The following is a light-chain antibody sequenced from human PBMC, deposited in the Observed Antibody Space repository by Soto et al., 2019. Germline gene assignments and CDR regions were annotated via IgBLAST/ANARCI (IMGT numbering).Light chain of an antibody. V-gene: IGKV1-5*03. J-gene: IGKJ2*01. CDR2: QAS. CDR1: QSISNS. Sequence: DIQMTQSPSTLSASVGDRVTITCRASQSISNSLAWYQQKPGKAPKLLIYQASTLASGVPSRFSGSGSGTEVTLTISSMQPDDFAAYYCQQYNSYSPDTFGQGTNLEI. CDR3: QQYNSYSPDT.